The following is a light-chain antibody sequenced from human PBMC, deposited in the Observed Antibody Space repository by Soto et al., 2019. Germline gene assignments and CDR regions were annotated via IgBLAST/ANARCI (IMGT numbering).Light chain of an antibody. Sequence: DIVMTQSPDSLAVSLGERASITCRSSQAVFRDSSGRHLLAWYQQKPGQPPKRLIYWASTRESGVPDRFSGSGSGTDFTLTIRSLQAEDVAVYYCQQFYRPPLFTFGQGTKLEI. CDR2: WAS. J-gene: IGKJ2*01. CDR3: QQFYRPPLFT. V-gene: IGKV4-1*01. CDR1: QAVFRDSSGRHL.